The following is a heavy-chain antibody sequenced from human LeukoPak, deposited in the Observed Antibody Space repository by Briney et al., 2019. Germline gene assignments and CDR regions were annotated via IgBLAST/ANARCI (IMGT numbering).Heavy chain of an antibody. V-gene: IGHV3-23*01. CDR3: AGGEFKDFVGGYYDALDI. D-gene: IGHD3-3*01. CDR1: GFTFSSYA. CDR2: ISGSGGST. Sequence: GSLRLSCATSGFTFSSYAMSWVRQAPGKGLEWVSAISGSGGSTYYADSVKGRFTISRDNSKNTLYLQMNSLRAEDTAVYYCAGGEFKDFVGGYYDALDIWGQGTMVTVSS. J-gene: IGHJ3*02.